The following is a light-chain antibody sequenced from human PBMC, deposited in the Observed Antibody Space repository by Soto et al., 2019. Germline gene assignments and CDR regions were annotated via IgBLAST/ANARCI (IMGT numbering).Light chain of an antibody. CDR1: SSDVGTYNH. CDR3: CSYTTSSTLV. Sequence: QSVVTRPASVSGSPGQSITISCTGTSSDVGTYNHVSWYQQHPGKAPQLIIYEVSNRPSGLSNRFSASKSGNTASLTISGLQAEDEADYYCCSYTTSSTLVFGTGTKVTVL. CDR2: EVS. V-gene: IGLV2-14*01. J-gene: IGLJ1*01.